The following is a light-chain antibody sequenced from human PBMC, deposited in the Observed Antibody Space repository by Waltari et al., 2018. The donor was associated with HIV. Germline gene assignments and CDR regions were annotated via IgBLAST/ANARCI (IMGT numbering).Light chain of an antibody. V-gene: IGLV2-14*01. CDR1: SGDVGGNDY. CDR2: EVN. CDR3: NSYTHSNPS. Sequence: QSAPTQPASVSGSPGQSITIPCTGISGDVGGNDYVSWYQQYPGKAPQVLIYEVNKRPSGISSRFSGSKSGNTASLTISGLQAEDEADYYCNSYTHSNPSFGGGTRVTVL. J-gene: IGLJ2*01.